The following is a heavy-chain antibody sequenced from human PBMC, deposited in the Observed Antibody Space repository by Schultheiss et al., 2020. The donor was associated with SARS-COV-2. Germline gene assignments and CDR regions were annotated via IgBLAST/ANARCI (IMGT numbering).Heavy chain of an antibody. J-gene: IGHJ6*02. CDR1: GFTFSDYY. V-gene: IGHV3-11*04. D-gene: IGHD3-3*01. Sequence: GGSLRLSCAASGFTFSDYYMSWIRQAPGKGLEWVSYISSSGSTIYYADSVKGRFTISRDNAKNSLYLQMNSLRAEDTAVYYCARDLSLYYDFWSGYYPLVDYYGMDVWGQGTTVTVSS. CDR2: ISSSGSTI. CDR3: ARDLSLYYDFWSGYYPLVDYYGMDV.